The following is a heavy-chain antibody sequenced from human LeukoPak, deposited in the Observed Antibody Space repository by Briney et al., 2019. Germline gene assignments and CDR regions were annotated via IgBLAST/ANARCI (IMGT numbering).Heavy chain of an antibody. CDR3: ARGASGYDVDY. CDR2: INSDGSST. D-gene: IGHD5-12*01. Sequence: PGRSLRLSCAASGFTFDDYAMHWVRQAPGKGLVWVSRINSDGSSTSYADSVKGRFTISRDNAKNTLYLQMNSLRAEDTAVYYCARGASGYDVDYWGQGTLVTVSS. J-gene: IGHJ4*02. V-gene: IGHV3-74*01. CDR1: GFTFDDYA.